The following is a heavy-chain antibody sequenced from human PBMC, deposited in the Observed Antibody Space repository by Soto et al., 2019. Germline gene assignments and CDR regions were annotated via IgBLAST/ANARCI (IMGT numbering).Heavy chain of an antibody. Sequence: GGSLRLSCAASVFTFSSYGMHWVRQAPGKGLEWVAIISYDGSLKYYADSVKGRFTISRDNSKSALYLQMNSLRPEDTAVYYCAKDFKVSGSYYGSLNYYYGMDVWGQGTTVTVSS. CDR3: AKDFKVSGSYYGSLNYYYGMDV. CDR2: ISYDGSLK. J-gene: IGHJ6*02. CDR1: VFTFSSYG. D-gene: IGHD3-10*01. V-gene: IGHV3-30*18.